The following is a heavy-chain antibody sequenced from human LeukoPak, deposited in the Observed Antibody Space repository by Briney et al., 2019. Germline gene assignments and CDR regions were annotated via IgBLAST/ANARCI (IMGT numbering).Heavy chain of an antibody. CDR1: GFTFSLYS. V-gene: IGHV3-21*01. D-gene: IGHD1-1*01. CDR2: IGTDGSYI. Sequence: GGSLRLSCAASGFTFSLYSMNWVRQAPMKGLEWVSSIGTDGSYIYYADSVQGRFTISRDNAKNSLYLQMNSLTAEDTAVYYCARKMKTGDRVGTFDIWGQGTMVTVSS. CDR3: ARKMKTGDRVGTFDI. J-gene: IGHJ3*02.